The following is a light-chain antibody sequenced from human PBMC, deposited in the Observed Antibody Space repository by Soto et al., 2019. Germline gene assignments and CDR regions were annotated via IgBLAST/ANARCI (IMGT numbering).Light chain of an antibody. V-gene: IGKV3-20*01. CDR1: QSVSSTF. J-gene: IGKJ1*01. CDR3: QQFESSVT. Sequence: EIVLTQSPGSLSLSPGERATLSCRASQSVSSTFFAWYQQRPGQAPRLLMYGAFSRATGIPERFSGSGSGTDFALTISRLEPEDFGVYYCQQFESSVTFGQGTKVEIK. CDR2: GAF.